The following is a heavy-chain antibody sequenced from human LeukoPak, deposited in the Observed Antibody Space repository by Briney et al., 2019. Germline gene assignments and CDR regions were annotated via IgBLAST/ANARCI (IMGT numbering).Heavy chain of an antibody. CDR2: ISSSSSYI. CDR3: ARDSDVSYDFWSGYYGWYFDY. CDR1: GFTFSSYS. V-gene: IGHV3-21*01. Sequence: GGSLRLSCAASGFTFSSYSMNWVRQAPGKRLEWVSSISSSSSYIYYADSVKGRFTISRDNAKNSLYLQMNSLRAEDTAVYYCARDSDVSYDFWSGYYGWYFDYWGQGTLVTVSS. D-gene: IGHD3-3*01. J-gene: IGHJ4*02.